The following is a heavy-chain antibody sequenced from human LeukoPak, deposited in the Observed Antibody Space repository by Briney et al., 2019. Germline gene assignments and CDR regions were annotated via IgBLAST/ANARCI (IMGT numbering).Heavy chain of an antibody. Sequence: PSETLSLTCAVYGGSFSGYYWSWIRQPPGKGLEWIGEINHSGSTNYNPSLKSRVTISVDTSKNQFSLKLSSVTAADTAVYYCARGDYDILTGYYICPDYWGQGTLVTVSS. CDR2: INHSGST. V-gene: IGHV4-34*01. CDR3: ARGDYDILTGYYICPDY. D-gene: IGHD3-9*01. J-gene: IGHJ4*02. CDR1: GGSFSGYY.